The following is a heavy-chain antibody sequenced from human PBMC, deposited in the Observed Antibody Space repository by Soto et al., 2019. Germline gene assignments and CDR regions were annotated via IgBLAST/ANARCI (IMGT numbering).Heavy chain of an antibody. CDR3: AVVDEADIDCISTSCYVGWFDP. J-gene: IGHJ5*02. Sequence: SETLSLTCAVYGGSFSGYYWSWIRQPPGKGLEWIGEINHSGSTNYDPSLKSRVTISVDTSKNQFSLKLSSVTAADTAVYFCAVVDEADIDCISTSCYVGWFDPWGQGTLVTVSS. CDR1: GGSFSGYY. CDR2: INHSGST. V-gene: IGHV4-34*01. D-gene: IGHD2-2*01.